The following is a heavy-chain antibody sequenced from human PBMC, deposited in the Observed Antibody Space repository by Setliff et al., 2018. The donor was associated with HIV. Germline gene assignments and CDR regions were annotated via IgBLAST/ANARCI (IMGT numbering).Heavy chain of an antibody. CDR3: ARRRGQKATGWYYFDF. J-gene: IGHJ4*02. CDR2: IYHSGNT. CDR1: GGPITSNTYF. Sequence: LSLTCSVSGGPITSNTYFWDWIRQAPGKGLEWIGSIYHSGNTYYNPSLKSRVSISVDTSKRQFSLKLTSVAAGDSALYYCARRRGQKATGWYYFDFWGQDALVTVSS. D-gene: IGHD6-19*01. V-gene: IGHV4-39*01.